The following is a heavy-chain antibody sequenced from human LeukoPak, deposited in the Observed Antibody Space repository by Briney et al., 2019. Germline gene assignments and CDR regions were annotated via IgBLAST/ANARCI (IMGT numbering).Heavy chain of an antibody. CDR3: ARDPDGSGSPEYNWFDP. V-gene: IGHV1-18*01. Sequence: ASVKVSCKASGYTFTSYGISWVRQAPGQGLEWMGWISAYNGNTNYAQKLQGRVTMTTDTSTSTAYMELRSLRSDDTAVYYCARDPDGSGSPEYNWFDPWGQGTLVTASS. D-gene: IGHD3-10*01. J-gene: IGHJ5*02. CDR1: GYTFTSYG. CDR2: ISAYNGNT.